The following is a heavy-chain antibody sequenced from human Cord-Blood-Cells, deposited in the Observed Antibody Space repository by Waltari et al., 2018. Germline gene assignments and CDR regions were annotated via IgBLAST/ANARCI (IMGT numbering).Heavy chain of an antibody. CDR3: ARRPSVTIFGVVSTDY. CDR1: GGSISSSSYY. D-gene: IGHD3-3*01. V-gene: IGHV4-39*01. CDR2: IYYSGST. J-gene: IGHJ4*02. Sequence: QLQLQESGPGLVKPSETLSLTCTVSGGSISSSSYYWGWIRQPPVKGLEWIGSIYYSGSTYYNPSLKRRDTISVDTSKNQFSLKLSSVTAADTAVYYCARRPSVTIFGVVSTDYWGQGTLVTVSS.